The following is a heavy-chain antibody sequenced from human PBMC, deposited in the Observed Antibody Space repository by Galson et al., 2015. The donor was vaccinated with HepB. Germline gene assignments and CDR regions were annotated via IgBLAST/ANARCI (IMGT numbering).Heavy chain of an antibody. D-gene: IGHD1-26*01. Sequence: SETLSLTCTVSGGSISSYYWSWIRQPPGKGLEWIGYIYYSGSTNYNPSLKSRVTISVDTSKNQFSLKLSSVTAADTAVYYCARRRSDYAPGYWYFDLWGRGTLVTVSS. V-gene: IGHV4-59*08. CDR2: IYYSGST. J-gene: IGHJ2*01. CDR1: GGSISSYY. CDR3: ARRRSDYAPGYWYFDL.